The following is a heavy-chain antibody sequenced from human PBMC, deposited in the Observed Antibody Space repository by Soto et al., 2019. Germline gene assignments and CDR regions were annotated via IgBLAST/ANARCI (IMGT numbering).Heavy chain of an antibody. CDR3: ARDWGYDRYYYYGMDV. Sequence: SVKVSCEASGYTFTSYGISWVRQAPVQGLEWMGWISAYNGNTNYAQKLQGRVTMTTDTSTSTAYMELRSLRSDDTAVYYCARDWGYDRYYYYGMDVWGQGTTVTVSS. CDR1: GYTFTSYG. D-gene: IGHD5-12*01. V-gene: IGHV1-18*04. J-gene: IGHJ6*02. CDR2: ISAYNGNT.